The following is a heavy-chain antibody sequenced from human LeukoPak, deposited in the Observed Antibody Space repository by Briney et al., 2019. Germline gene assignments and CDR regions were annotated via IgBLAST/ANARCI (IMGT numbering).Heavy chain of an antibody. D-gene: IGHD3-22*01. CDR2: ISAYNGNT. CDR1: GYTFTSYG. V-gene: IGHV1-18*01. CDR3: ARSGHYYDSSGYLFDY. J-gene: IGHJ4*02. Sequence: ASVKVSCKASGYTFTSYGISWVRQAPGQGLEWMGWISAYNGNTNYAQKLQGRVTMTTDTSTSTVYMELRSLRSDDTAVYYCARSGHYYDSSGYLFDYWGQGTLVTVSS.